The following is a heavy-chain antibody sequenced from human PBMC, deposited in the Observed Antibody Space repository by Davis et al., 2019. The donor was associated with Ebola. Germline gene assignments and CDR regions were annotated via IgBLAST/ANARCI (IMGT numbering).Heavy chain of an antibody. CDR1: GGSISSGGYS. Sequence: SETLSLTCAVSGGSISSGGYSWSWIRQPPGKGLEWIGYIYHSGSTNYNPSLKSRVTISVDTSKNQFSLKLSSVTAADTAVYYCARGGIAVAGPDYWGQGTLVTVSS. V-gene: IGHV4-30-2*01. D-gene: IGHD6-19*01. CDR2: IYHSGST. J-gene: IGHJ4*02. CDR3: ARGGIAVAGPDY.